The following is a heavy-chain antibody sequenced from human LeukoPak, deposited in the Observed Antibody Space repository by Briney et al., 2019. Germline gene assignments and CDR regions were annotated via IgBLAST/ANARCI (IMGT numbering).Heavy chain of an antibody. V-gene: IGHV1-18*01. D-gene: IGHD3-22*01. Sequence: APVKVSCKASGYTFTSYGISWVRQAPGQGLEWMGWISAYNGNTNYAQKFQGRVTMTRNTSISTAYMELSSLRSEDTAVYYCARSLHYYDSSATQWDAFDIWGQGTMVTVSS. CDR3: ARSLHYYDSSATQWDAFDI. J-gene: IGHJ3*02. CDR1: GYTFTSYG. CDR2: ISAYNGNT.